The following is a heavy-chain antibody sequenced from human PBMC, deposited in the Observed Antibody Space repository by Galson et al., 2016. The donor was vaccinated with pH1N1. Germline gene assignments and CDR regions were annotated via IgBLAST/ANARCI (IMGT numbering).Heavy chain of an antibody. CDR1: GFTFSSYG. D-gene: IGHD3-10*01. CDR2: ISYDGSKK. CDR3: AKPIYGSGGFDP. V-gene: IGHV3-30*18. Sequence: LRLSCAASGFTFSSYGMHWVRQAPGKGLAWVAVISYDGSKKYYADSVKGRFTISRDNSKNTLYLQMNSLRAEDTAVYYCAKPIYGSGGFDPWGQGTLVTVSS. J-gene: IGHJ5*02.